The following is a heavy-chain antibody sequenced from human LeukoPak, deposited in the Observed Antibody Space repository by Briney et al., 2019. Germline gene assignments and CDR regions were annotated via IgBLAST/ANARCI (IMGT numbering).Heavy chain of an antibody. CDR2: ICSSGTTV. CDR1: GFTFSDFY. CDR3: ARGEDFYDSSGLPHDAFDI. V-gene: IGHV3-11*04. Sequence: GGSLRLSCAASGFTFSDFYMSWVRQAPGEGLEWVSYICSSGTTVYYADSVKGRFTISRDNAKNSLYLQMNSLRAEDTAAYYCARGEDFYDSSGLPHDAFDIWGHGAMVTVSS. D-gene: IGHD3-22*01. J-gene: IGHJ3*02.